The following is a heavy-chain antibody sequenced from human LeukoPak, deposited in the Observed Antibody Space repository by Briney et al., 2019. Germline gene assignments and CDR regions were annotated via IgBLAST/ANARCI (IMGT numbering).Heavy chain of an antibody. J-gene: IGHJ5*02. CDR1: EFTVSSNY. CDR2: IYSGGNA. V-gene: IGHV3-53*01. D-gene: IGHD5-18*01. CDR3: AKDRTGYSYGYFLSP. Sequence: GGSLRLSCAASEFTVSSNYMSWVRQAPGKGLEWVSVIYSGGNAYYADSVKGRFTISRDNSKNTLYLQMNSLRAEDTAVYYCAKDRTGYSYGYFLSPWGQGTLVTVSS.